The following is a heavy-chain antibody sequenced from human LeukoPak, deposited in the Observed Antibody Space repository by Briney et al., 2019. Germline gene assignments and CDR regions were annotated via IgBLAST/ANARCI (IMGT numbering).Heavy chain of an antibody. Sequence: PGGSLTLSCAASGFTFSSYGMNWVRQAPGKGLEWVSYIYSSSSTIYYADAVRGRFTISRDNAKNSLYLQINSLRDEDTAVYYRARDLRGDYWGQGNLVTVSS. V-gene: IGHV3-48*02. CDR3: ARDLRGDY. CDR2: IYSSSSTI. J-gene: IGHJ4*02. CDR1: GFTFSSYG.